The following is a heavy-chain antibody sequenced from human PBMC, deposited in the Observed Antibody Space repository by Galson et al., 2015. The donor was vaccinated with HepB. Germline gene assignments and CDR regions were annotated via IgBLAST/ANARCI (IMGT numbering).Heavy chain of an antibody. Sequence: SLRLSCAASGFTFSSYRINWVRQAPGKGLEWVSSISKTGTYTYYADSVEGRFTISRDNAKNSLFLHMNSLRAEDTAVYYCARDARGYSDFWSGSRQRQFDNWGQGTLVTVSS. CDR2: ISKTGTYT. CDR1: GFTFSSYR. CDR3: ARDARGYSDFWSGSRQRQFDN. D-gene: IGHD3-3*01. V-gene: IGHV3-21*01. J-gene: IGHJ5*02.